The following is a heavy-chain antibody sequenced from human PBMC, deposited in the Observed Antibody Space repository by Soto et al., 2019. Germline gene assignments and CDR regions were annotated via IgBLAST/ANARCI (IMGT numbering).Heavy chain of an antibody. D-gene: IGHD6-13*01. V-gene: IGHV3-23*04. Sequence: DVQLVESGGDLVQPGGSLRLSCAASGFTFDSCVMSWVRQAPGKGLEWLSLISGSGRYTDYADSVKGRFTISRDNSKNTLYLQMNGLRVEDTAVYYCAKDPPSERMQPDYGMDVWGQGTTVTVSS. CDR2: ISGSGRYT. CDR1: GFTFDSCV. J-gene: IGHJ6*02. CDR3: AKDPPSERMQPDYGMDV.